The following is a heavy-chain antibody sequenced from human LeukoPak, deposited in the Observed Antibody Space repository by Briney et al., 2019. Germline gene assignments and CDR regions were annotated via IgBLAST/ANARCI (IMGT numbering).Heavy chain of an antibody. Sequence: SETLSLTCTVSGGSISSYYGSWIRQPAGKGLEWIGRIYTSGSTNYNPSLKSRVTMSVDTSKNQFSLKLSSVTAADTAVYYCAKQGTGYCSSTSCLGDAFDIWGQGIMVTVSS. D-gene: IGHD2-2*01. CDR3: AKQGTGYCSSTSCLGDAFDI. J-gene: IGHJ3*02. CDR2: IYTSGST. V-gene: IGHV4-4*07. CDR1: GGSISSYY.